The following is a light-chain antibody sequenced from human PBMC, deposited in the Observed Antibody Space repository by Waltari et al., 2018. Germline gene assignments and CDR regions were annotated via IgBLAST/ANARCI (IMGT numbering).Light chain of an antibody. CDR3: SSYTSSSTHVV. V-gene: IGLV2-18*02. J-gene: IGLJ2*01. CDR2: EVS. Sequence: QSALTQPPSVSGSPGQSVTISCTGTSSDVGSYNRVSWYQQPPVTAPKLMIYEVSNRPAGVPDRFSGSKSGNTASLTISGLQAEDEANYYCSSYTSSSTHVVFGGGTKLTVL. CDR1: SSDVGSYNR.